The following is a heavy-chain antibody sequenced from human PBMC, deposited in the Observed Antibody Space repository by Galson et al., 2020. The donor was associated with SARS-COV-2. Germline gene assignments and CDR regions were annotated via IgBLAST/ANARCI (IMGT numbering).Heavy chain of an antibody. CDR3: AKVWDRLELNDYYYYYYMDV. J-gene: IGHJ6*03. Sequence: GESLKISCAASGFTFSSYGMHWVRQAPGKGLEWVAFIRYDGSNKYYADSVKGRFTISRDNSKNTLYLQMNSLRAEDTAVYYCAKVWDRLELNDYYYYYYMDVWGKGTTVTVSS. V-gene: IGHV3-30*02. CDR2: IRYDGSNK. CDR1: GFTFSSYG. D-gene: IGHD1-7*01.